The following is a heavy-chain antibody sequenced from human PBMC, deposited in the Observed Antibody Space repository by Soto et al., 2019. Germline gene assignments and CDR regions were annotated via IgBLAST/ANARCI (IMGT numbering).Heavy chain of an antibody. V-gene: IGHV4-34*01. CDR3: ARGWGMTTVTTGDEAYSSGWYGSLDY. Sequence: SETLSLTCAVYGGSFSGYYWSWIRQPPGKGLEWIGEINHSGSTNYNPSLKSRVTISVDTSKNQFSLKLSSVTAADTAVYYCARGWGMTTVTTGDEAYSSGWYGSLDYWGQGTLVTVSS. CDR1: GGSFSGYY. D-gene: IGHD6-19*01. CDR2: INHSGST. J-gene: IGHJ4*02.